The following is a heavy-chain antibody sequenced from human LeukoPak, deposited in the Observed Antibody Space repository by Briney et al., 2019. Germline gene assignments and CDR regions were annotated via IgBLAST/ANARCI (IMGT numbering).Heavy chain of an antibody. V-gene: IGHV1-18*01. CDR3: ARSGLRLGELPYQRHWFDP. J-gene: IGHJ5*02. D-gene: IGHD3-16*02. Sequence: GASVKVSCKASGYTFTSYGISWVRQAPGQGLEWMGWISAYNGNTNYAQKLQGRVTMTTDTSTSTAYMELRSLRSDDTAVYYCARSGLRLGELPYQRHWFDPWGQGTLVTVSS. CDR2: ISAYNGNT. CDR1: GYTFTSYG.